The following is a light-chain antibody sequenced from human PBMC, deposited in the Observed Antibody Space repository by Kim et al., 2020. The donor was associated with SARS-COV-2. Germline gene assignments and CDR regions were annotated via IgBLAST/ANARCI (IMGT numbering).Light chain of an antibody. V-gene: IGLV3-21*04. Sequence: SYELTQPPSVSVAPGKTARITCGGNNIGSKSVHWYQQKPGQAPVLVIYYDSDRPSGIPERFSGSNSGNTATLTTSRVEAGDEADHYCQVWDSSSDNPVFG. J-gene: IGLJ3*02. CDR1: NIGSKS. CDR2: YDS. CDR3: QVWDSSSDNPV.